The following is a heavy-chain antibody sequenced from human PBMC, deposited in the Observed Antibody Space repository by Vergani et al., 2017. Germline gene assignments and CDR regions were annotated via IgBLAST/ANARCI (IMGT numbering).Heavy chain of an antibody. CDR2: IWYDGSNK. CDR3: ARGRWGLRAGNWYFDL. D-gene: IGHD4-23*01. V-gene: IGHV3-33*01. CDR1: GFTFSSYG. Sequence: QVQLVESGGGVVQPGRSLRLSCAASGFTFSSYGMHWVRQAPGKGLEWVAVIWYDGSNKYYADSVKGRFTISRDNSKNTLYLQMNSLRAEDTAVYYCARGRWGLRAGNWYFDLWGRGTLVTVSS. J-gene: IGHJ2*01.